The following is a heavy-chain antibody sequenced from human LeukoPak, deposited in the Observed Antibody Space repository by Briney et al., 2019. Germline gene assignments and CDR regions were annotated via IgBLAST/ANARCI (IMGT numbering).Heavy chain of an antibody. CDR3: AKNRGAGSHFYYHMDV. V-gene: IGHV3-30*18. CDR1: GFTFSSYS. Sequence: GGSLRLSCAASGFTFSSYSMHWVRQAPGKGLEWVAVISYDGSNKYYADSVKGRFTISRDNSKNTLYLQMNSLRAEDTAVYYCAKNRGAGSHFYYHMDVWGKGTTVTVSS. J-gene: IGHJ6*03. CDR2: ISYDGSNK. D-gene: IGHD1-26*01.